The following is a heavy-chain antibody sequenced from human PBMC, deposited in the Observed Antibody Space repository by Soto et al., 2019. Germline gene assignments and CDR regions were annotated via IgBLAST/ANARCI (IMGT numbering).Heavy chain of an antibody. CDR1: GDSVSSNTAY. CDR3: AKGDNLGPKTGYAFDP. D-gene: IGHD5-12*01. CDR2: TYSRSKWYN. J-gene: IGHJ5*02. Sequence: SQTLSLTCAISGDSVSSNTAYWNWVRQSPSRGLEWLGRTYSRSKWYNDYAVSVKSRIIINPDTSKNQFSLQLNSVTPEDTAVYYCAKGDNLGPKTGYAFDPWGQGILVTVSS. V-gene: IGHV6-1*01.